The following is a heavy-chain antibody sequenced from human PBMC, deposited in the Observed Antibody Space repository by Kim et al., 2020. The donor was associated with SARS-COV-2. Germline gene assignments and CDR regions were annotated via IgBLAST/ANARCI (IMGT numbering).Heavy chain of an antibody. CDR1: GFTFDDYA. Sequence: GGSLRLSCAASGFTFDDYAMHWVRQAPGKGLEWVSGISWNSGSIGYADSVKGRFTISRDNAKNSLYLQMNSLRAEATALYYCAKASWGITVGLVDYWGQGTLVTVSS. J-gene: IGHJ4*02. D-gene: IGHD3-16*01. V-gene: IGHV3-9*01. CDR2: ISWNSGSI. CDR3: AKASWGITVGLVDY.